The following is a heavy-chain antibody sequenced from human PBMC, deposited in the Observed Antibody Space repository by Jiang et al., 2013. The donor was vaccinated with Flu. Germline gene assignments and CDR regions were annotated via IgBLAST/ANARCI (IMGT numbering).Heavy chain of an antibody. Sequence: SGAEVKKPGASVKVSCKASGYTFTTYYMHWVRQAPGQGLEWMGRINFNSGGTSYAQKFQGRVIMTLDTSISTVYMELSRLTSDDTAVYYCARDGAVKIALAGTDWFDPWGQGTLVTVSS. D-gene: IGHD6-19*01. V-gene: IGHV1-2*06. CDR3: ARDGAVKIALAGTDWFDP. CDR2: INFNSGGT. CDR1: GYTFTTYY. J-gene: IGHJ5*02.